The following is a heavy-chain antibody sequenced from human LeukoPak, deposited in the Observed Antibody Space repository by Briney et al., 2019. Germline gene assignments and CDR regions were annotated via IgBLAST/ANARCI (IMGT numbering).Heavy chain of an antibody. CDR3: ARDGQWGAFDI. D-gene: IGHD6-19*01. V-gene: IGHV3-21*01. CDR1: GFTFSSYS. Sequence: PGGSLRLSCAASGFTFSSYSMNWVRQAPGKGLEWVSSISSSSSYIYYADSVEGRFTISRDNAKNSLYLQMNSLRAEDTAVYYCARDGQWGAFDIWGQGTMVTVSS. CDR2: ISSSSSYI. J-gene: IGHJ3*02.